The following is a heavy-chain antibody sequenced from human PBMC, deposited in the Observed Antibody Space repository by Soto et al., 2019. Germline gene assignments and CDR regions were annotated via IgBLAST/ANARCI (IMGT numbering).Heavy chain of an antibody. Sequence: GGSLRLSCAASGFTFNYYSLHWVRQAPGKGLEWVAVVSYDGSNRDYADSVKGRFTISRDNAQGVLFLQMDSLRPEDTGVYYCARRDTPLVTSYYYYPMDVWGQGTTVTVSS. J-gene: IGHJ6*02. D-gene: IGHD5-18*01. CDR1: GFTFNYYS. V-gene: IGHV3-30*04. CDR2: VSYDGSNR. CDR3: ARRDTPLVTSYYYYPMDV.